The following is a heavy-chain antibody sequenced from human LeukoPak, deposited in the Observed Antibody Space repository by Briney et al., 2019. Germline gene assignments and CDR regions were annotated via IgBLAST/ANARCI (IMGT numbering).Heavy chain of an antibody. D-gene: IGHD6-19*01. J-gene: IGHJ6*02. V-gene: IGHV1-69*04. Sequence: SVKVSCKASGGTFSSYAISWVRQAPGQGLEWMGRIIPILGIANYAQKFQGRVTITADKSTSTAYMELSSLRSEDTAVYYCARDPSSGWSHYYYGMDVWGQGTTVTVS. CDR2: IIPILGIA. CDR1: GGTFSSYA. CDR3: ARDPSSGWSHYYYGMDV.